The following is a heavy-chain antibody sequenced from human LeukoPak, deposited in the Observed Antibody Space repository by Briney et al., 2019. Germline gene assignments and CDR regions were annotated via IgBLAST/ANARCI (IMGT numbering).Heavy chain of an antibody. CDR3: ARGVRGGAIDY. J-gene: IGHJ4*02. Sequence: GGSLRLSCAASGFTFSDYSMSWIRQAPGKGLEWVSYISSSGTSQDCADSVKGRFTSSRDNAENTLSLHMHSLRVEETAVYYCARGVRGGAIDYWGQGTRVSVSS. D-gene: IGHD3-10*01. CDR1: GFTFSDYS. CDR2: ISSSGTSQ. V-gene: IGHV3-11*04.